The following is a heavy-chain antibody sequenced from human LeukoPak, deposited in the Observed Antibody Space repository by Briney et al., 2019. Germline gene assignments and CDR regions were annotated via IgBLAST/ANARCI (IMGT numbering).Heavy chain of an antibody. CDR2: INPNSGGT. Sequence: GASVKVSCKASGYTFTDYYMHWVRQAPGQGLEWMGWINPNSGGTNYAQKFQGRVTMTRDTSISTAYMELSRLRSDDTAVYYCARKGYSSSWYGEYFDYWGQGTLVTVSS. D-gene: IGHD6-13*01. J-gene: IGHJ4*02. V-gene: IGHV1-2*02. CDR1: GYTFTDYY. CDR3: ARKGYSSSWYGEYFDY.